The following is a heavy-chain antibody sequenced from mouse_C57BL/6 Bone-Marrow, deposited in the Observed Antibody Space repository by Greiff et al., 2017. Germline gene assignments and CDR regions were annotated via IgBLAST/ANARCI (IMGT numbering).Heavy chain of an antibody. V-gene: IGHV1-81*01. J-gene: IGHJ2*01. CDR2: IYPRSGNT. CDR1: GYTFTSYG. CDR3: ARRSTTVVAHFDY. D-gene: IGHD1-1*01. Sequence: QVQLQQSGAELARPGASVKLSCKASGYTFTSYGISWVKQRTGQGLEWIGEIYPRSGNTYYNEKFKGKATLTADKSSSTAYMELRSLTSEDSAVYFCARRSTTVVAHFDYWGQGTTLTVSS.